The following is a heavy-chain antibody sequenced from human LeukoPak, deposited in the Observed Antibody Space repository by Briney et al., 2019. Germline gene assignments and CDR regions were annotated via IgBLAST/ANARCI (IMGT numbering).Heavy chain of an antibody. CDR3: ARGRGYSSPSGY. CDR2: INHSGST. CDR1: GGSFSGYY. J-gene: IGHJ4*02. V-gene: IGHV4-34*01. Sequence: SETLSLTCAVYGGSFSGYYWSWIRQPAGKGLEWIGEINHSGSTNYNPSLKSRVTISVDPSKNQFSLKLSSVTAADTAVYYCARGRGYSSPSGYWGQGTLVTVSS. D-gene: IGHD5-18*01.